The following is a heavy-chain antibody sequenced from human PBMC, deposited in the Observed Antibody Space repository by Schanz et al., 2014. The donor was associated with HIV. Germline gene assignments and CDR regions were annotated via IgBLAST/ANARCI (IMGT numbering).Heavy chain of an antibody. Sequence: VQLVESGGGVVQPGRSLRLSCAASGFTFSSNYMSWVRQAPGKGLEWVSVIYSGGSTDYADSVKGRFTISRDNSKNMLYLQMTSLRVEDTAFYYCVKDFTDSKGGFDYWGQGVLVIVSS. J-gene: IGHJ4*02. D-gene: IGHD1-26*01. CDR2: IYSGGST. V-gene: IGHV3-66*01. CDR3: VKDFTDSKGGFDY. CDR1: GFTFSSNY.